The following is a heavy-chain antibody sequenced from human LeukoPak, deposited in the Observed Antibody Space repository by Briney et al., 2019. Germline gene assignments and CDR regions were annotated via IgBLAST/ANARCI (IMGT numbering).Heavy chain of an antibody. CDR2: INHSGST. Sequence: SETLSLTCAVYGGSFSGYYWSWIRQPPGKGLERIGEINHSGSTNYNPSLKSRVTISVDTSKNQFSLKLSSVTAADTAVYYCAISTVTALGMDVWGKGTTVTVSS. D-gene: IGHD4-17*01. CDR1: GGSFSGYY. CDR3: AISTVTALGMDV. J-gene: IGHJ6*04. V-gene: IGHV4-34*01.